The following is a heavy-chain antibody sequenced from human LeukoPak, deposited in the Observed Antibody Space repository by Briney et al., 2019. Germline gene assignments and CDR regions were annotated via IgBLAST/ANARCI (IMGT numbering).Heavy chain of an antibody. CDR2: IYYTGST. Sequence: PSETLSLTCTVSGGSISSSSYYWGWIRQPPGKGLEWIGYIYYTGSTNYNPSLNSRVTISLDTSKNQFSLKLSSVTAADTAVYYCARVTPATVTTDGYYFDYWGQGTLVTVSS. J-gene: IGHJ4*02. CDR3: ARVTPATVTTDGYYFDY. CDR1: GGSISSSSYY. V-gene: IGHV4-61*05. D-gene: IGHD4-17*01.